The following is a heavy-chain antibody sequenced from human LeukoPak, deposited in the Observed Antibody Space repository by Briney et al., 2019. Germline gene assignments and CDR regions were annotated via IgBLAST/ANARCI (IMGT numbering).Heavy chain of an antibody. J-gene: IGHJ3*02. D-gene: IGHD6-6*01. CDR1: GFTFSASY. V-gene: IGHV3-11*06. Sequence: GSLRLSCVASGFTFSASYMTWVRQPPGKGLEWLSYISENSGDTNYADSVKGRFTISRDNAANSLFLQMNSLRVDDTAVYYCARDRFVARPPKPTAFDIWGQGTVVTVSS. CDR3: ARDRFVARPPKPTAFDI. CDR2: ISENSGDT.